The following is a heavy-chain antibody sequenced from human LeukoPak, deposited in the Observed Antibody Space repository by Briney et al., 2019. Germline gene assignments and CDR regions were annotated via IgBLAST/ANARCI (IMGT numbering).Heavy chain of an antibody. Sequence: SETLSLTCTVSGGSLSSGDYYWSWIRQPPGKGLEWIGYIYHSGSTYYNPSLKSRVTISVDRSKNQFSLKLSSVTAADTAVYYCARGGIKYDSSGYYSDYWGQGTLVTVSS. J-gene: IGHJ4*02. CDR2: IYHSGST. V-gene: IGHV4-30-4*01. CDR1: GGSLSSGDYY. CDR3: ARGGIKYDSSGYYSDY. D-gene: IGHD3-22*01.